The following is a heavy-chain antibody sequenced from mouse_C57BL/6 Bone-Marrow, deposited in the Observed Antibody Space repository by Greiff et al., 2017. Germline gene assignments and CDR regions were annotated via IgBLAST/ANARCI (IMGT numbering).Heavy chain of an antibody. CDR3: SEDSAVYYCAWWEMNY. V-gene: IGHV1-87*01. CDR2: GQGLEWIG. J-gene: IGHJ4*01. D-gene: IGHD1-1*02. CDR1: YTSSRRVH. Sequence: VQLQQPGPELARPWASVKISCPAFYTSSRRVHFAIRDTNSWMQWVKQRPGQGLEWIGSIYPGNGETSYNQKFQCKATLTADKSSSTDYMQPSDLASEDSAVYYCAWWEMNYWGQGTSVTVSS.